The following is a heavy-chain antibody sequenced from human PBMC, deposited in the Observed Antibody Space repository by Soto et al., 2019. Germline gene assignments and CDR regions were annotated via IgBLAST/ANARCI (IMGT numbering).Heavy chain of an antibody. CDR3: ARDPPYIVVVPAAMNGMDV. CDR1: GFTFSSYS. V-gene: IGHV3-21*01. CDR2: ISSSSYI. Sequence: GGSLRLSCAASGFTFSSYSMNWVRQAPGKGLEWVSSISSSSYIYYADSVKGRFTISRDNAKNSLYLQMNSLRAEDTAVYYCARDPPYIVVVPAAMNGMDVWGQG. J-gene: IGHJ6*02. D-gene: IGHD2-2*01.